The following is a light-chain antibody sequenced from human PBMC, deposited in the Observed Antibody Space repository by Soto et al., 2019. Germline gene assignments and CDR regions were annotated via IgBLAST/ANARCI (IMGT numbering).Light chain of an antibody. CDR3: CSFAGTYIHYV. CDR2: DVN. CDR1: SSDVGAYNF. V-gene: IGLV2-11*01. Sequence: QSALTQPRSVSGSPGQSVTISCTGTSSDVGAYNFVSWYQQHPGKAPKLMIYDVNQRPSGVPGRFSGSKSGNTASLTISGLQAEDEADYYSCSFAGTYIHYVFGTGTKVTVL. J-gene: IGLJ1*01.